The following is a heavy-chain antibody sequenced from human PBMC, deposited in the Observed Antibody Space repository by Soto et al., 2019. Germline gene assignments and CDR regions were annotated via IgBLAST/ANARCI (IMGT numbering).Heavy chain of an antibody. D-gene: IGHD2-21*01. Sequence: ASVKVSCKASGYTFTGYYMHWVRQAPGQGLEWMGWINPNSGGTNYAQKFQGWVTMTRDTSISTAYMELSRLRSDDTAVYYCARAGRFRGEYYYGMDVWGQGTTVTVSS. CDR2: INPNSGGT. CDR3: ARAGRFRGEYYYGMDV. CDR1: GYTFTGYY. J-gene: IGHJ6*02. V-gene: IGHV1-2*04.